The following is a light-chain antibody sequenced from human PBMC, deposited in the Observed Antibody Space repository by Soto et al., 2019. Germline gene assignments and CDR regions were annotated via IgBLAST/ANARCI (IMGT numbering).Light chain of an antibody. V-gene: IGKV3-20*01. CDR1: QSVSSY. J-gene: IGKJ1*01. CDR3: QQYGSSPT. CDR2: DAS. Sequence: EIVLTQSPATLSLSPGERATLSCRASQSVSSYLAWYQQKPGQAPRLLIYDASNRATGIPARFSGSGSATDFTLTISRLEPEDFAVYYCQQYGSSPTFGQGTKVEIK.